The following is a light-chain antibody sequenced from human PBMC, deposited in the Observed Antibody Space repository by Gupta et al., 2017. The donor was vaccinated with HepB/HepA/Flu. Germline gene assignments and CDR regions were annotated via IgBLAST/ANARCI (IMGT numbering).Light chain of an antibody. CDR2: DVS. Sequence: QSGFTQPRSVSASPAESVPVSCTGTSSDVGGYNYVSWYQQHPGKAPKVMIYDVSKRPSGVPDRFSGSKFGNTASLTISGLQAEDESDYYCCSYAGSYTLVFGGGTKLTVL. V-gene: IGLV2-11*01. CDR1: SSDVGGYNY. CDR3: CSYAGSYTLV. J-gene: IGLJ3*02.